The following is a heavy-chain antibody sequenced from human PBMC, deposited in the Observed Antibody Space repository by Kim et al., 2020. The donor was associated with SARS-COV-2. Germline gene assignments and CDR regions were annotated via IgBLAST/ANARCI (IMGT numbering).Heavy chain of an antibody. CDR3: TTGLTMVRY. V-gene: IGHV3-15*01. D-gene: IGHD3-10*01. Sequence: GTTDYAAPVKGRFTISRDDSNNTLYLQMNSLKTEDTAVYYCTTGLTMVRYWGQGTLVTVSS. J-gene: IGHJ4*02. CDR2: GTT.